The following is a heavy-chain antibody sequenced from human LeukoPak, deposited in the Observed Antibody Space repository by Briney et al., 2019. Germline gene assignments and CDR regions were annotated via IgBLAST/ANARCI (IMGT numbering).Heavy chain of an antibody. D-gene: IGHD1-26*01. J-gene: IGHJ4*02. CDR3: ATERGSSDY. CDR1: GFTVSNNY. Sequence: GGSLRLSCAASGFTVSNNYMSWVRQAPGKGLEWVSVLYSGGTTYYADSVKGRFTISRDNSKNTLYLQMNILRGEDTAMYYCATERGSSDYWGQGTLVTVSS. CDR2: LYSGGTT. V-gene: IGHV3-53*01.